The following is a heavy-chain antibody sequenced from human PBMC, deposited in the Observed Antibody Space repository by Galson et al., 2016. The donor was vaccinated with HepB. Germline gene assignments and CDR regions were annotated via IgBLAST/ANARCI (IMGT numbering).Heavy chain of an antibody. V-gene: IGHV3-7*01. Sequence: SLRLSCAASAFSFSDSWMSWVRQTPGKGLEWVANIKADGTEKYYVDSVKGRFTISRDDAKKSLYLQMNSLRGEDTAVYYCARMKAEAADHRAVYFYFYGMDVWGQGTAVTVSS. D-gene: IGHD6-13*01. CDR1: AFSFSDSW. J-gene: IGHJ6*02. CDR3: ARMKAEAADHRAVYFYFYGMDV. CDR2: IKADGTEK.